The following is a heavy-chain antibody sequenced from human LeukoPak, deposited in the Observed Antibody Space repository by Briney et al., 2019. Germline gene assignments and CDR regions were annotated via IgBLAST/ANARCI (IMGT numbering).Heavy chain of an antibody. CDR3: AKAGGKGYCSGGSCYSGY. CDR2: ISSSSSTI. D-gene: IGHD2-15*01. J-gene: IGHJ4*02. Sequence: GGSLRLSCAASGFTFSSYSMNWVRQAPGKGLEWVSYISSSSSTIYYADSVKGRFTISRDNAKNSLYLQMNSLRAEDTAVYYCAKAGGKGYCSGGSCYSGYWGQGTLVTVSS. CDR1: GFTFSSYS. V-gene: IGHV3-48*01.